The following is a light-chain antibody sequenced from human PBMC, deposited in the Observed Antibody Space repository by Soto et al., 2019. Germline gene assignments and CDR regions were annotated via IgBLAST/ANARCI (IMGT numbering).Light chain of an antibody. CDR1: SSVVGGYNY. Sequence: QSALTQPASASGSPGQSVTISCTGTSSVVGGYNYVSWYQQHPGKAPKLMIHEVSKRPSGVPDRFSGSNSGNTASLTVSGLQAEYEADYYFSSYAGSNNLVFGGGTKVTVL. V-gene: IGLV2-8*01. J-gene: IGLJ2*01. CDR2: EVS. CDR3: SSYAGSNNLV.